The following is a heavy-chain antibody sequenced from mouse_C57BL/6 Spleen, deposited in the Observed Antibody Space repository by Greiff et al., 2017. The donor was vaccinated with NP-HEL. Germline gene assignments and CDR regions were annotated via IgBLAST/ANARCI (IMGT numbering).Heavy chain of an antibody. D-gene: IGHD2-4*01. CDR1: GFTFSDYG. J-gene: IGHJ2*01. V-gene: IGHV5-17*01. Sequence: EVKLVESGGGLVKPGGSLKLSCAASGFTFSDYGMHWVRQAPEKGLEWVAYISSGSSTIYYADTVKGRFTISRDNAKNTLFLQMTSLRSEDTAMYYCARDDDYDGGYFDYWGQGTTLTVSS. CDR3: ARDDDYDGGYFDY. CDR2: ISSGSSTI.